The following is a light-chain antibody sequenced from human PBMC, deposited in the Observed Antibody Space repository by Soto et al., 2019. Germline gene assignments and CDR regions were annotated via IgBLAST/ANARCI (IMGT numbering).Light chain of an antibody. CDR1: QSISSTY. CDR2: GAS. V-gene: IGKV3-20*01. Sequence: EIALTQSPGTLSLSPGERATLSCRASQSISSTYLAWYQQKPGQAPRLLIYGASSRATGIADRFSGSGSWTDFNLTISRLEPEYFAIYYCHQYGISPPRTFGQGTTVAIK. J-gene: IGKJ1*01. CDR3: HQYGISPPRT.